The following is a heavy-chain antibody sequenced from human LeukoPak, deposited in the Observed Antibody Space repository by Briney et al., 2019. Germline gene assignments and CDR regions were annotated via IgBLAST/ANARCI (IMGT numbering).Heavy chain of an antibody. CDR2: ISFHGTDT. CDR1: GFTFISYA. J-gene: IGHJ6*04. CDR3: AELGITMIGGV. D-gene: IGHD3-10*02. V-gene: IGHV3-30*04. Sequence: GGSLRLSCAASGFTFISYAIHWVRQAPGKGLEWVAVISFHGTDTFYADSVKGRFTISRDNAKNSLYLQMNSLRAEDTAVYYCAELGITMIGGVWGKGTTVTISS.